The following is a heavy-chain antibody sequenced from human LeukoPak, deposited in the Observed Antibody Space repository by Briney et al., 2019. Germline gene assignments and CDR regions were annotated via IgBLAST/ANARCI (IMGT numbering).Heavy chain of an antibody. CDR2: ISSSSSYI. V-gene: IGHV3-21*01. CDR3: ARDHYYGSGSFNYFDY. D-gene: IGHD3-10*01. CDR1: GFTFSSYS. Sequence: GGSLRLSCAASGFTFSSYSMNWVRQAPGKGLGWVSSISSSSSYIYYADSVKGRFTISRDNAKNSLYLQMNSLRAEDTAVYYCARDHYYGSGSFNYFDYWGQGTLVTVSS. J-gene: IGHJ4*02.